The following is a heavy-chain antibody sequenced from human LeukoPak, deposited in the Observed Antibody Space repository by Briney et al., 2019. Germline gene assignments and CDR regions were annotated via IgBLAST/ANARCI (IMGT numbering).Heavy chain of an antibody. CDR1: GFTLSNYW. V-gene: IGHV3-7*03. CDR2: IKPDGSER. Sequence: GGSLRLSCVASGFTLSNYWMSWVRQAPGKGLEWVANIKPDGSERYYVDSVKGRFTISRDNAKHSLFLQMNSLAAEDTAVYYCARSSYSSSSSVWGQGTMVTVSS. D-gene: IGHD6-6*01. CDR3: ARSSYSSSSSV. J-gene: IGHJ3*01.